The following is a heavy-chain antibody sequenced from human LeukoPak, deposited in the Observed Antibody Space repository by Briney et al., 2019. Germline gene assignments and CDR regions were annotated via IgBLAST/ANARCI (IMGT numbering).Heavy chain of an antibody. D-gene: IGHD3-22*01. CDR2: IIPILGIA. J-gene: IGHJ3*02. Sequence: SVKVSCKASGGTFSSYAISWVRQAPGQGLELMGRIIPILGIANYAQKFQGRVTITANQSTSPAYMELSSLRSEETAVYYCARSGDSSGPDAFDIWGQGTMVTVSS. V-gene: IGHV1-69*04. CDR1: GGTFSSYA. CDR3: ARSGDSSGPDAFDI.